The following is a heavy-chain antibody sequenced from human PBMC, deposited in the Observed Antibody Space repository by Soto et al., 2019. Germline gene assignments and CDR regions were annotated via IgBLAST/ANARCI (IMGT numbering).Heavy chain of an antibody. CDR2: ISYDGSNK. Sequence: QVQLVESGGGVVQPGRSLRLSCAASGFTFSSYAMHWVRQAPGKGLEWVAVISYDGSNKYYADSVKGRFTISRDNSKNTLYLQMNSLRAEDTAVYYCARTVTRNITMVRGVPDDYWGQLTLVTVSS. J-gene: IGHJ4*02. CDR1: GFTFSSYA. V-gene: IGHV3-30-3*01. D-gene: IGHD3-10*01. CDR3: ARTVTRNITMVRGVPDDY.